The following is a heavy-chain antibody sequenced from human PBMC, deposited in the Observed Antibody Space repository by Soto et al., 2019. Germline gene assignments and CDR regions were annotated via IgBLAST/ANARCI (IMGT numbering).Heavy chain of an antibody. Sequence: SETLSLTCTVSGGSISSYYWSWIRQPPGKRLEWMGNIYYSGSTNYNPSLNSRVTISVDTSNNRFSQKLSSVTAAETAVYYYARRRYFHGSQGFDPRGQGNVVTVSS. V-gene: IGHV4-59*08. CDR2: IYYSGST. J-gene: IGHJ5*02. CDR3: ARRRYFHGSQGFDP. CDR1: GGSISSYY. D-gene: IGHD3-10*01.